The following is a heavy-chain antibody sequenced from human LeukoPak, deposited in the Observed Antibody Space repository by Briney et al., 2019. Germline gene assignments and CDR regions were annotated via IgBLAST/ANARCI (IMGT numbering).Heavy chain of an antibody. CDR2: INPNSGGT. CDR3: ARDGYGSGGEYYYYYGMDV. D-gene: IGHD3-10*01. CDR1: GYTFTGYY. V-gene: IGHV1-2*02. J-gene: IGHJ6*02. Sequence: ASVKVSCKASGYTFTGYYMHWVRQAPGQGLEWMGWINPNSGGTNYAQKFQGRVTMTRDTSISTAYMELSRLRSDDTAVYYCARDGYGSGGEYYYYYGMDVWGQGTTVTVSS.